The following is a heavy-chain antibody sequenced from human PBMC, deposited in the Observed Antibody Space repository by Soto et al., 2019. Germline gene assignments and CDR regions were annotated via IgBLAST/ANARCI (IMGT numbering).Heavy chain of an antibody. CDR3: ASISPGGLIVC. D-gene: IGHD2-8*02. CDR2: INPSGGST. V-gene: IGHV1-46*01. Sequence: QVQLVQSGAEVKKPGASVKVSCKASGYTFTSYYMHWVRQAPGQGLEWMGIINPSGGSTSYAQKFQGRVTITRDTSTSTVYMELCSLRSEDVAVYYCASISPGGLIVCWGQGTLVTVSS. J-gene: IGHJ4*02. CDR1: GYTFTSYY.